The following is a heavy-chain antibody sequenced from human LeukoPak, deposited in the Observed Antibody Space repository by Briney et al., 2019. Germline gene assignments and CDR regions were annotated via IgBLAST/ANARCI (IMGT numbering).Heavy chain of an antibody. V-gene: IGHV3-7*01. CDR3: ATDRGTY. CDR2: IKEHGSEI. D-gene: IGHD3-10*01. Sequence: GGSLILSCAASGFTFSTSWMNWVRRAPGKGLEWVALIKEHGSEIYHADSVEGRFTISRDDAASSLYLQMHSLRAEDTAVYYCATDRGTYWGQGTLVTVSS. J-gene: IGHJ4*02. CDR1: GFTFSTSW.